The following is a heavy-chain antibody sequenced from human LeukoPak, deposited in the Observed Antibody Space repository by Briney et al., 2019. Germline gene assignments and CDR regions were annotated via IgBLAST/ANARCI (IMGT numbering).Heavy chain of an antibody. CDR1: GFTFSSYS. V-gene: IGHV3-21*01. CDR3: ARPLDYYGSGSDPLDY. D-gene: IGHD3-10*01. Sequence: GGSLRLSCAASGFTFSSYSMNWVRQAPGKGLEWVSSIRSSSSYIYYADSVKGRFTISRDNAKNSLYLQMNSLRAEDTAVYYCARPLDYYGSGSDPLDYWGQGTLVTVSS. J-gene: IGHJ4*02. CDR2: IRSSSSYI.